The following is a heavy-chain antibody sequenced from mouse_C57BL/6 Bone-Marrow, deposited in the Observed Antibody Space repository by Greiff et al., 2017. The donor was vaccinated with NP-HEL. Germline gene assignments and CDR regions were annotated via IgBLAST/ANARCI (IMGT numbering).Heavy chain of an antibody. Sequence: VQLQQPGAELVTPGASVKLSCKASGYTFTSYWMQWVKQRPGQGLEWIGEIDPSDSYTNYNQKFKGKATLTVDTSSSTAYMQLSSLTSEDSAVYYCAKPGTGGDAMDYWGQGTSVTVSS. V-gene: IGHV1-50*01. J-gene: IGHJ4*01. CDR2: IDPSDSYT. CDR1: GYTFTSYW. CDR3: AKPGTGGDAMDY. D-gene: IGHD4-1*01.